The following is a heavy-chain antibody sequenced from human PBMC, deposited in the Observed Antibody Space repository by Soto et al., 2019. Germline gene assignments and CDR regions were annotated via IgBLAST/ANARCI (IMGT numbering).Heavy chain of an antibody. D-gene: IGHD1-26*01. CDR1: GGSISGYY. V-gene: IGHV4-59*01. CDR2: VYSGST. CDR3: AGDSRSAEGWLDP. Sequence: SETLSLTCTVSGGSISGYYWTWIRQPPGKGLEWIGYVYSGSTNYNPSLKGRATISVVTSKNQFSLKLSSVTAADTAVYYCAGDSRSAEGWLDPWGQGTLVTVYS. J-gene: IGHJ5*02.